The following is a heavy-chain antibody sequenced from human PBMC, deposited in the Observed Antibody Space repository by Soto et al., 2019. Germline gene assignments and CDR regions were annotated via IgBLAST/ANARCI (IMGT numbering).Heavy chain of an antibody. CDR3: VMVDNYVTPTPQDV. Sequence: QVQLVQSGDEVKKPGASVKVSCKVSGYIFVNYGIAWVRQAPGQGLEWMGWISPYTGNTHSATKVQGRLTMTTDTSTSTAYMDLGSLTSDDTAVYYCVMVDNYVTPTPQDVWGQGTTVTVSS. J-gene: IGHJ6*02. CDR1: GYIFVNYG. D-gene: IGHD3-16*01. V-gene: IGHV1-18*01. CDR2: ISPYTGNT.